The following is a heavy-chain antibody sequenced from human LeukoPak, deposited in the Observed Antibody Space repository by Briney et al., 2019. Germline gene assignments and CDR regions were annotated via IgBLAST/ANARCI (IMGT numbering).Heavy chain of an antibody. Sequence: GGSLRLSCAASGFTFSLYSMNWVRQAPGKGLEWVSYITSGSSTIYYADSVRGRFTISRDNAKNSLFLQMNSLRAEDTAVYYCAKGLYSSSPRSSADYWGQGTLVTVSS. D-gene: IGHD6-6*01. CDR2: ITSGSSTI. V-gene: IGHV3-48*01. CDR1: GFTFSLYS. J-gene: IGHJ4*02. CDR3: AKGLYSSSPRSSADY.